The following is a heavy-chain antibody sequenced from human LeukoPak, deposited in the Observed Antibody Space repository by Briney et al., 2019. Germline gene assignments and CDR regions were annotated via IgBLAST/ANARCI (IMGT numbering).Heavy chain of an antibody. D-gene: IGHD6-19*01. CDR3: ARARIAVAGTGFDY. CDR1: GYTFTGYY. V-gene: IGHV1-2*02. Sequence: ASVKVSCKASGYTFTGYYMHWVRQAPGQGLEWMGWINPNSGGTNYAQKFQGRVTMTRDTSISTAYMELSRLRSDDTAVYYCARARIAVAGTGFDYWGQGTLVTVSS. J-gene: IGHJ4*02. CDR2: INPNSGGT.